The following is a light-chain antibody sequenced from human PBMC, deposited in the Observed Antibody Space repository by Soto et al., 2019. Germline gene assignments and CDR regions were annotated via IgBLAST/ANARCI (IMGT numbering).Light chain of an antibody. CDR2: GVF. CDR3: QQRSNWPIT. J-gene: IGKJ5*01. CDR1: QSASNQY. V-gene: IGKV3D-20*02. Sequence: VLTQSPDTLSLSPGERATLSCRASQSASNQYLSWYQQRPGQPPRLLIYGVFIRANGIPDRFSGSGSGTDFTLTISRLEPEDFALYYCQQRSNWPITFGQGTRLEIK.